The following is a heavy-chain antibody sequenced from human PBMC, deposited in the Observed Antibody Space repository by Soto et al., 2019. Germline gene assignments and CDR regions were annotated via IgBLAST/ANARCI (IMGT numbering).Heavy chain of an antibody. D-gene: IGHD2-2*01. CDR3: ARGRAKVPAATRGGFAY. CDR2: MNPNSGNT. CDR1: GYTFTSYD. V-gene: IGHV1-8*01. J-gene: IGHJ4*02. Sequence: ASVKVSCKASGYTFTSYDINWVRQATGQGLEWMGWMNPNSGNTGYAQKFQGRVTMTRNTSISTAYMELSSLRSEDTAVYYCARGRAKVPAATRGGFAYWGQGTLVTVSS.